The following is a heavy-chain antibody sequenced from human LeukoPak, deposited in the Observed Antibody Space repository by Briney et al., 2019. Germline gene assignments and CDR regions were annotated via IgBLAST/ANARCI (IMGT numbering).Heavy chain of an antibody. CDR3: ARRSKDAFDI. CDR2: INWNGGST. D-gene: IGHD4-11*01. V-gene: IGHV3-20*04. CDR1: GFTFSDYY. Sequence: PGGSLRLSCAASGFTFSDYYMSWIRQAPGKGLEWVSGINWNGGSTGYADSVKGRFTISRDNAKNSLYLQMNSLRAEDTALYYCARRSKDAFDIWGQGTMVTVSS. J-gene: IGHJ3*02.